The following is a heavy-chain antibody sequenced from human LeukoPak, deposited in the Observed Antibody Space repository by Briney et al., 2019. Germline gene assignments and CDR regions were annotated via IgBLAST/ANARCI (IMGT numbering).Heavy chain of an antibody. CDR2: ISGSGGST. CDR1: GFTFSSYA. Sequence: GGSLRLSCVASGFTFSSYAMSWVRQAPGKGLEWVSAISGSGGSTYYADSVKGRFTISRDNSKNTLYPQMNSLRAEDTAVYYCARSHHLYSGSLYWGQGTLVTVSS. J-gene: IGHJ4*02. D-gene: IGHD1-26*01. V-gene: IGHV3-23*01. CDR3: ARSHHLYSGSLY.